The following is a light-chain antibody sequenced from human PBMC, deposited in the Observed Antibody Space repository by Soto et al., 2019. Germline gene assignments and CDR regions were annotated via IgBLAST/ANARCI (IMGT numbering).Light chain of an antibody. CDR3: SSYAGRDMLI. CDR1: SSDVGAYNH. CDR2: DVS. J-gene: IGLJ2*01. Sequence: QSALTQPPSASGSPGQSVTISCTGTSSDVGAYNHVSWYQQHPGKAPKLMIYDVSNRPSGVPDRVSGSKSGNTASLTVSGIQAEDEADYYCSSYAGRDMLILGGGTKLTVL. V-gene: IGLV2-8*01.